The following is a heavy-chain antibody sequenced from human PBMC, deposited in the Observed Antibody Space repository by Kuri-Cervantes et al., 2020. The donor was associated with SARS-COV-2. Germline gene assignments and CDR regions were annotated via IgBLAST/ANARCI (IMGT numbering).Heavy chain of an antibody. CDR2: INTNTGNP. J-gene: IGHJ4*02. V-gene: IGHV7-4-1*02. CDR1: GYTFTSYA. Sequence: ASVKVSCKASGYTFTSYAMNWVRQAPGQGLEWMGWINTNTGNPTYAQGFTGRFVFSLDTPVSTAYLQISSLKAEDTAVYYCARGPYYYGSGSYYNGLDYWGQGTLVTVSS. CDR3: ARGPYYYGSGSYYNGLDY. D-gene: IGHD3-10*01.